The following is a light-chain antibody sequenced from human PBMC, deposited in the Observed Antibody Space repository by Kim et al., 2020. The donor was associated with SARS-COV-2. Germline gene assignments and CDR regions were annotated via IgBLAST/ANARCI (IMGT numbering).Light chain of an antibody. J-gene: IGLJ2*01. CDR2: SNN. V-gene: IGLV1-44*01. Sequence: ELTQPPSASGTPGQRVTISCSGSSSNIGSNPVNWYQQLPGTAPKLLIYSNNQRPSGVPDRFSGSKSGTSASLAISGLQSENEADYYCAAWDDSLNGVVFGGGTQLTVL. CDR3: AAWDDSLNGVV. CDR1: SSNIGSNP.